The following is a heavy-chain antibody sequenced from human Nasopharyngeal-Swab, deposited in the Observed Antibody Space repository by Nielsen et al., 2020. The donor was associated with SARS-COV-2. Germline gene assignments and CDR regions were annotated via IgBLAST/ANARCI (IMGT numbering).Heavy chain of an antibody. V-gene: IGHV4-31*03. J-gene: IGHJ6*02. Sequence: LRLSCTVSGGSISSGGYYWSWIRQHPGKGLEWIGYIYYSGSTYYNPSLKSRVTISVDTSKNQFSLKLSSVTAADTAVYYCARRSREYYYGPGSYYNGYYYGMDVWGQGTTVTVSS. D-gene: IGHD3-10*01. CDR2: IYYSGST. CDR3: ARRSREYYYGPGSYYNGYYYGMDV. CDR1: GGSISSGGYY.